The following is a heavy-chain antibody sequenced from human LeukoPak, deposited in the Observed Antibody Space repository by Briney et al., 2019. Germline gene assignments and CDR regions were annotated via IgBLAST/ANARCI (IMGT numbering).Heavy chain of an antibody. CDR1: GGSISSYY. Sequence: SETLSLTCTVSGGSISSYYWSWIRQPPGKGLEWIGYIYYSGSTYYNPSLKSRVTISVDTSKNQFSLKLSSGTAADTAVYFCASALLEWCAFDYWGQGNLATVSS. D-gene: IGHD3-3*02. CDR2: IYYSGST. CDR3: ASALLEWCAFDY. V-gene: IGHV4-59*08. J-gene: IGHJ4*02.